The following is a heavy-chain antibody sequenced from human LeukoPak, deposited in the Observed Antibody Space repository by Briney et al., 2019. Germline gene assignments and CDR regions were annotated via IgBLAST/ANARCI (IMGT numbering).Heavy chain of an antibody. CDR3: AVLAAAGPKDY. CDR2: INPNSGGT. D-gene: IGHD6-13*01. CDR1: GYTFTGYY. Sequence: ASVKVSCKASGYTFTGYYVHCVRQAPGQGLEWMGWINPNSGGTNYAQKFQGRVTMTRDTSISTAYMELSRLRSDDTAVYYCAVLAAAGPKDYWGQGTLVTVSS. V-gene: IGHV1-2*02. J-gene: IGHJ4*02.